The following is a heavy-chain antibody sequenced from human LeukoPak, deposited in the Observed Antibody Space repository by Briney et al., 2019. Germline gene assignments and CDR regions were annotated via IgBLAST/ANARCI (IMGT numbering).Heavy chain of an antibody. CDR3: ARDRWCSGGSCYSGGVGWFDP. V-gene: IGHV1-46*01. CDR2: INPSGGST. Sequence: GASVKVSCKASGYTFTSYYMHWVRQAPGQGLEWMGIINPSGGSTSYAQKFQGRVTMTRDTSTSTVYMELSSLRSEDTAVYYCARDRWCSGGSCYSGGVGWFDPWGQGTLVTVSP. CDR1: GYTFTSYY. J-gene: IGHJ5*02. D-gene: IGHD2-15*01.